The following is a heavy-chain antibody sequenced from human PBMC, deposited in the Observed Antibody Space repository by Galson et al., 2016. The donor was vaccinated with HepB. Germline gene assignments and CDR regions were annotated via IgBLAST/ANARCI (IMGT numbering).Heavy chain of an antibody. CDR2: ISSSSSYI. CDR3: AKTYDRGYSGYGPPFDY. CDR1: GFTFSTYR. Sequence: SLRLSCAASGFTFSTYRMNWVRQAPGKGLEWVSSISSSSSYIYYAGSVKGRFTISRDNAKNSLYLQMNSLRAEDTAVYYCAKTYDRGYSGYGPPFDYWGQGTLVTVSS. V-gene: IGHV3-21*01. D-gene: IGHD5-12*01. J-gene: IGHJ4*02.